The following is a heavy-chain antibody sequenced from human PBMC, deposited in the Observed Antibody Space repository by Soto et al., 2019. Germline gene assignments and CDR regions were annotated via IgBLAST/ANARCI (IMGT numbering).Heavy chain of an antibody. J-gene: IGHJ4*02. D-gene: IGHD4-4*01. CDR3: ASMDHPPYSKGGNFDY. V-gene: IGHV3-23*01. CDR2: ISGSGGST. CDR1: GFTFSSYA. Sequence: GGSLRLSCAASGFTFSSYAMSWVRQAPGKGLEWVSAISGSGGSTYYADSVKGRFTISRDNSKNTLYLQMNSLRAEDTAVYYCASMDHPPYSKGGNFDYWGQGTLVTVSS.